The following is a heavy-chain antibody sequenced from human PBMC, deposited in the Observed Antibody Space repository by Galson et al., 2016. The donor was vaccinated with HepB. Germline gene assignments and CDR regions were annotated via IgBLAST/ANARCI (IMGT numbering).Heavy chain of an antibody. V-gene: IGHV3-21*01. CDR1: GFVFSNYY. D-gene: IGHD6-13*01. Sequence: SLRLSCAASGFVFSNYYMHWVRQAPGKGLEWVSSISSSSKYIYYADSVKGRFTIPRANANNSLFLQMNSLRADDTAVYFCARDRGIAAGGGFAPWGQGTQVTVSS. CDR3: ARDRGIAAGGGFAP. CDR2: ISSSSKYI. J-gene: IGHJ5*02.